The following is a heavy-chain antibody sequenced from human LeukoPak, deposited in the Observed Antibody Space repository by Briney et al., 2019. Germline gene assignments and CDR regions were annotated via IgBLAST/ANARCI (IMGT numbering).Heavy chain of an antibody. CDR3: ATPAKAGGKQPGVMYYFDY. Sequence: GGSLRLSCAASGFTFSSYAMSWVRQAPGKGLEWVSAISGSGGSTYYADSVKGRFTISRDNSKNTLYLQMNSLRAEDTAVYYCATPAKAGGKQPGVMYYFDYWGQGTLVTVSS. J-gene: IGHJ4*02. V-gene: IGHV3-23*01. CDR1: GFTFSSYA. D-gene: IGHD3-16*01. CDR2: ISGSGGST.